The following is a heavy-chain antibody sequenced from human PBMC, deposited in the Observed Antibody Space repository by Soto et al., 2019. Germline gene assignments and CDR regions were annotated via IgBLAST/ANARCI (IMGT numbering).Heavy chain of an antibody. V-gene: IGHV4-59*01. CDR2: IYYTGST. Sequence: QVQLQESGPGLVKPSETLSLTCTVSGGSISSYFWSWIRQPPGKGLEWIGYIYYTGSTNYNPSLQSRVTISVDTSKNQFSLQLSSVTAADTAVYYCANFNWYFALWGRGTLVTVSS. CDR3: ANFNWYFAL. CDR1: GGSISSYF. J-gene: IGHJ2*01.